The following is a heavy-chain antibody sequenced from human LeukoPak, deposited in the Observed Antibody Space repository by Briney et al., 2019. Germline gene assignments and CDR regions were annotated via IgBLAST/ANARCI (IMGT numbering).Heavy chain of an antibody. D-gene: IGHD2-15*01. V-gene: IGHV3-48*04. J-gene: IGHJ4*02. Sequence: GGSLRLSCAASGFTFLSYGMHWVRQAPGKGLEWVSYISSSGSTIYYADSVKRRFTISRDNAKNSLYLQMNSLRAEDTAVYYCATNIVVVVAATYVETDYWGQGTLVTVSS. CDR2: ISSSGSTI. CDR3: ATNIVVVVAATYVETDY. CDR1: GFTFLSYG.